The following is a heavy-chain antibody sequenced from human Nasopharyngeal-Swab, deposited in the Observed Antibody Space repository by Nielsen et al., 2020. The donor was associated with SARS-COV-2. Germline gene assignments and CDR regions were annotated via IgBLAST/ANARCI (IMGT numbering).Heavy chain of an antibody. V-gene: IGHV3-9*01. J-gene: IGHJ4*02. CDR3: ARDGRVAAAGTSPFDY. Sequence: SLKISCAASGFTFDDYAMHWVRQAPGKGLEWVSGISWNSGSTGYADSVKGRFTISRDNAKNSLYLQMNSLRAEDTALYYCARDGRVAAAGTSPFDYWGQGTLVTVSS. CDR1: GFTFDDYA. CDR2: ISWNSGST. D-gene: IGHD6-13*01.